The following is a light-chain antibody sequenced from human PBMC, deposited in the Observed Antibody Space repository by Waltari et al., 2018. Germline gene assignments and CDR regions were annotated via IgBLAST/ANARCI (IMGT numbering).Light chain of an antibody. CDR1: QDISKY. Sequence: DIQMTQSPSSLSASVGDRVTITCQASQDISKYLNWYQQKPGKAPKLLIYGESNLETGVPLRFSGRVSGTDVTFTISSLQPEDIATYYCQQYDNFPHTFGQGTKLEIK. J-gene: IGKJ2*01. CDR3: QQYDNFPHT. V-gene: IGKV1-33*01. CDR2: GES.